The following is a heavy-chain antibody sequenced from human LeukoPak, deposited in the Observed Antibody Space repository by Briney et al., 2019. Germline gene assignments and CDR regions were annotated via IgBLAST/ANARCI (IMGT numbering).Heavy chain of an antibody. CDR1: GYTFTSYG. Sequence: GASVKVSCKASGYTFTSYGISWVRQAPGQGLEGMGWISAYNGNTNYAQKLQGRVTMTTDTSTSTAYMELRSLRSDDTAVYYCARAYSGYGYYYYYYMDVWGKGTTVTISS. CDR2: ISAYNGNT. J-gene: IGHJ6*03. D-gene: IGHD5-12*01. CDR3: ARAYSGYGYYYYYYMDV. V-gene: IGHV1-18*01.